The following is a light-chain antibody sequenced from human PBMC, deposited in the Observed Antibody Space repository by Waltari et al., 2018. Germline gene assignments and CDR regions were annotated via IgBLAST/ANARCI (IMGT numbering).Light chain of an antibody. CDR3: QQSFSIRAT. CDR1: QDITTN. CDR2: GAS. V-gene: IGKV1-39*01. J-gene: IGKJ2*01. Sequence: DIQMTQSPSSVSASVGDRVTVACRASQDITTNLNWYQQKPGEAPKVLIYGASTLHRGVSSRVSGSGSGTEFTLTISNLQTEDFATYYCQQSFSIRATFGQGTKLE.